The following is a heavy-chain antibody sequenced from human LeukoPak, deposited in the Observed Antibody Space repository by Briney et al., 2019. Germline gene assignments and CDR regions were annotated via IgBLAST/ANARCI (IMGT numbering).Heavy chain of an antibody. Sequence: SETLSLTCTVSGGSISSSSYYWGWIRQPPGKGLEWIGSIYYSGSTYYNPSLKSRVTISVDTSKNQFSLKLSSVTAADAAVYYGARHFVDIVVVPAASFNWFDPWAREPWSPSPQ. V-gene: IGHV4-39*01. D-gene: IGHD2-2*01. CDR3: ARHFVDIVVVPAASFNWFDP. J-gene: IGHJ5*02. CDR2: IYYSGST. CDR1: GGSISSSSYY.